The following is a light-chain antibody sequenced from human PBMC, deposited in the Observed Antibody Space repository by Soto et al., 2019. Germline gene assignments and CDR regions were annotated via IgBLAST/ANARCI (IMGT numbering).Light chain of an antibody. CDR1: QGISSY. CDR3: QHRRT. Sequence: IQLTQSPSSLSASVGDRVTITCRASQGISSYLAWYQQKPGKAPKLLIYAASTLQSGVPSRFSGSGFGTEFSLTISSLQPDDFGSYYCQHRRTFGQGTKVDIK. V-gene: IGKV1-9*01. J-gene: IGKJ1*01. CDR2: AAS.